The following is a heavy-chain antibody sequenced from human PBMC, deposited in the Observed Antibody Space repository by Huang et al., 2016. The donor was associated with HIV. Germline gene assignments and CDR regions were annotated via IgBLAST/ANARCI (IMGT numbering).Heavy chain of an antibody. V-gene: IGHV4-30-2*01. CDR2: IYHSGTA. CDR3: ARDLYSSGWHAFDT. Sequence: QLQLQESGSRLVRPSETLSLTCAVSGGSIISSGYSWSWIRQPPRKGLEWIGYIYHSGTASYNPSLKSRVTMSVDTSKDRFSLKLTSVTAADTAVYYCARDLYSSGWHAFDTWGQGTMVTVSS. CDR1: GGSIISSGYS. J-gene: IGHJ3*02. D-gene: IGHD6-19*01.